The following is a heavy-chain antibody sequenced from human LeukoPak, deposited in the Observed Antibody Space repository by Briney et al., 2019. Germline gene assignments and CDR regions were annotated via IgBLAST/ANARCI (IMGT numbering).Heavy chain of an antibody. V-gene: IGHV3-64*01. D-gene: IGHD6-19*01. CDR3: GRSQYAVAGSMDN. J-gene: IGHJ4*02. CDR1: GFTFSSYA. Sequence: PGGSLRLSCAASGFTFSSYAMHWVRQAPGKGLEYVSAISSNGISTYYANSVKGRFTISRDNSKNTLYLQLGSLRAEDMAVYYWGRSQYAVAGSMDNWGQGTLVTVSS. CDR2: ISSNGIST.